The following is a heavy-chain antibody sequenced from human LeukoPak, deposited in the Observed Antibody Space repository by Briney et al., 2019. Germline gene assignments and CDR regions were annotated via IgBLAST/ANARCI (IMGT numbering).Heavy chain of an antibody. CDR2: IDPSSTYI. D-gene: IGHD3-16*01. V-gene: IGHV3-21*01. J-gene: IGHJ4*02. CDR3: ARGGLGGSLEIGVLDY. CDR1: GFTFRSYS. Sequence: GGSLRLSCAASGFTFRSYSMNWVRQAPGKGLEWVSAIDPSSTYIYYADSVKGRFTISRDNAENSLYLQMNSLRVEDTAVYYCARGGLGGSLEIGVLDYWGQGTLVTVSS.